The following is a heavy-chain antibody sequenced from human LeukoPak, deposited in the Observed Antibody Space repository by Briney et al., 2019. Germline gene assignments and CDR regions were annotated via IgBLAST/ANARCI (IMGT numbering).Heavy chain of an antibody. CDR3: ASSGYGSHYYYYMDV. V-gene: IGHV3-23*01. D-gene: IGHD3-10*01. CDR1: GFTFSTYG. J-gene: IGHJ6*03. CDR2: ISGRGITT. Sequence: GGSLRLSCATSGFTFSTYGMTWVRQAPGKGLEWVAGISGRGITTAYAESVEGRFTISRDNAKNSLYLQMNSLRAEDTAVYYCASSGYGSHYYYYMDVWGKGTTVTVSS.